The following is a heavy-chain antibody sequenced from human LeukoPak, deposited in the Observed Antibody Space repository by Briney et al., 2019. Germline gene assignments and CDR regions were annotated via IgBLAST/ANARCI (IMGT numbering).Heavy chain of an antibody. Sequence: SETLSLTCAVYGGSFSGYYWSWIRQPPGKGLEWIGEINHSGSTNYNPSLKSRVTISVDTSKNQFSLKLSSVTAADTAVYYCARATSMVRGVIASDFDYWGQGTLVTVSS. D-gene: IGHD3-10*01. CDR1: GGSFSGYY. J-gene: IGHJ4*02. CDR3: ARATSMVRGVIASDFDY. CDR2: INHSGST. V-gene: IGHV4-34*01.